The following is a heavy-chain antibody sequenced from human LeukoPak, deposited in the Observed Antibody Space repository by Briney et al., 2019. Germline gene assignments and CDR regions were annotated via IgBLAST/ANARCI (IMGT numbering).Heavy chain of an antibody. V-gene: IGHV1-46*01. CDR3: ARGLRQQLVFDY. CDR2: INPSGSST. D-gene: IGHD6-13*01. J-gene: IGHJ4*02. Sequence: ASVKVSCKASGYSFTSHYMHWVRQAPGQGLEWLGLINPSGSSTLYAQKFQGRVTMTRDMSTTTDYMELSSLRSEDTAVYYCARGLRQQLVFDYWGQGTLVTVSS. CDR1: GYSFTSHY.